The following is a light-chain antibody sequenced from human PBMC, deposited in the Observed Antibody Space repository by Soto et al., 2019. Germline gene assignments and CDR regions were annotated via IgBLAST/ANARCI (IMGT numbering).Light chain of an antibody. CDR3: CSFARSTTFYV. J-gene: IGLJ1*01. Sequence: QSALTQPASVSGSPGQSITISCSGTSSDVGSSNLVSWYHQHPGKAPKLIIFEGDRRPSGVSGRFSGSKSGNTASLTISGLQAEDEADYYCCSFARSTTFYVFGTGTKLTVL. CDR1: SSDVGSSNL. V-gene: IGLV2-23*01. CDR2: EGD.